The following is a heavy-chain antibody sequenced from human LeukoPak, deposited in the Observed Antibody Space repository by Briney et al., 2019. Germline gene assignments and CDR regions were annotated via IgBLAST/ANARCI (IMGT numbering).Heavy chain of an antibody. CDR1: GGSISSYY. CDR3: ARHVRHGYNTRVAYWYFDL. CDR2: IYTSGST. J-gene: IGHJ2*01. D-gene: IGHD5-24*01. V-gene: IGHV4-4*09. Sequence: PSETLSLTCTVSGGSISSYYWSWIRQPPGKGLEWIGYIYTSGSTNYNPSLKSRVTISVDTSKNQFSLKLSSVTAADTAVYYCARHVRHGYNTRVAYWYFDLWGRGTLVTVSS.